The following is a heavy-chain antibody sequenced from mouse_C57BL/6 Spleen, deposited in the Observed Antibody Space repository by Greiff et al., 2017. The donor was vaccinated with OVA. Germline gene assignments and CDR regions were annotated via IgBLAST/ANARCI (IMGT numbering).Heavy chain of an antibody. Sequence: VQLQQPGAELVKPGASVKLSCKASGYTFTSYWMHWVKQRPGQGLEWIGMIHPNSGSTNYNEKFKSKATLTVDKSSSTAYMQLSSLTSEDSAVYYCSCPYDYDDYAIDYWGQGTSVTVSS. V-gene: IGHV1-64*01. CDR1: GYTFTSYW. D-gene: IGHD2-4*01. J-gene: IGHJ4*01. CDR2: IHPNSGST. CDR3: SCPYDYDDYAIDY.